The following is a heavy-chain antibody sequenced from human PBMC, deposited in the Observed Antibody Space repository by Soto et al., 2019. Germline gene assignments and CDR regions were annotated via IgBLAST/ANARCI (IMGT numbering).Heavy chain of an antibody. D-gene: IGHD3-22*01. J-gene: IGHJ4*02. Sequence: SETLSLTCTVSGGSISSGGYYWSWIRQHPGKGLEWIGYIYYSGSTYYNPSLKSRVTISVDTSKNQFSLKLSSVTAADTAVYYCARWYYYDSSGYFGMIHYFDYWGQGTLVT. CDR2: IYYSGST. V-gene: IGHV4-31*03. CDR1: GGSISSGGYY. CDR3: ARWYYYDSSGYFGMIHYFDY.